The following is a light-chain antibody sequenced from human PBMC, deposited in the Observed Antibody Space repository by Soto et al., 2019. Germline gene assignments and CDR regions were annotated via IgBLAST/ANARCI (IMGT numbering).Light chain of an antibody. Sequence: QSVLTQPPSVSAAPGQRVTISCSGRSSNISNNYVSWYQQLPGTAPKLLIYDNNNRPSGIPDRFSGSKSGTSATLDITGLQTGDEADYYCGTWDSSLSAGVFGGGTKLTVL. CDR1: SSNISNNY. CDR2: DNN. V-gene: IGLV1-51*01. J-gene: IGLJ3*02. CDR3: GTWDSSLSAGV.